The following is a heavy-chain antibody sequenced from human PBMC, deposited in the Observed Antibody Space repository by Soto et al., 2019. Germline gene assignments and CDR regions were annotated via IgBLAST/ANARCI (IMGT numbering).Heavy chain of an antibody. V-gene: IGHV3-53*01. J-gene: IGHJ4*02. D-gene: IGHD3-10*01. Sequence: EVQLVESGGGLLQPGGSLRLSCAASGFTVSSTYMSWVRQAPGKGLEWVSIIFSRGESFYADSVKGRFTISRDSSDNTVYLQMNSLKAEDTAVYYCARGGIGMVRTFDHWGQGTLVTVSS. CDR2: IFSRGES. CDR3: ARGGIGMVRTFDH. CDR1: GFTVSSTY.